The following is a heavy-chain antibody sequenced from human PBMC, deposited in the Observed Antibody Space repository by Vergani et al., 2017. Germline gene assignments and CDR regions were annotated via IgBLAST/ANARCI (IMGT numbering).Heavy chain of an antibody. CDR1: GGSFSGYY. V-gene: IGHV4-34*01. Sequence: QVQLQQWGAGLLKPSETLSLTCAVYGGSFSGYYWSWIRQPPGKGLEGIGEINHSGSTNYNPSLKSRVTISVDMSKNQFSLNLSSVTAADTAVYYCAAHWYEVGFDIWGQGTMVTVSS. D-gene: IGHD2-8*02. CDR3: AAHWYEVGFDI. CDR2: INHSGST. J-gene: IGHJ3*02.